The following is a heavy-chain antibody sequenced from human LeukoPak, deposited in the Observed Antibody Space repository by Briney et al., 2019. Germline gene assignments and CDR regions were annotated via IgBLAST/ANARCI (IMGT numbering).Heavy chain of an antibody. CDR1: GFTFSSYE. CDR2: ISSSGRTM. CDR3: AREYYDFWSGYPHDY. J-gene: IGHJ4*02. D-gene: IGHD3-3*01. V-gene: IGHV3-48*03. Sequence: PGGSLRLSCAASGFTFSSYEMNWVRQAPGKGLEWVSYISSSGRTMYYADSVKGRFTFSRDNAKNSLYLQMNSLRAEDTAVYYCAREYYDFWSGYPHDYWGQGTLVTVSS.